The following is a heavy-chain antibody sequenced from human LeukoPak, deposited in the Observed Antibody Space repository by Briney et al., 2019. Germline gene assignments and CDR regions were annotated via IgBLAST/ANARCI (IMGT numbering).Heavy chain of an antibody. J-gene: IGHJ4*02. Sequence: ASVKVSCKVSGNSLTELSMHWVRQAPGKGLEWMGGFDPEDGETIYAQKFQGRVTMTEDTSTDTAYMELSSLRFEDMAVYYCASWGYFDGVDYWGQGTLVTVSS. CDR1: GNSLTELS. CDR3: ASWGYFDGVDY. CDR2: FDPEDGET. V-gene: IGHV1-24*01. D-gene: IGHD3-9*01.